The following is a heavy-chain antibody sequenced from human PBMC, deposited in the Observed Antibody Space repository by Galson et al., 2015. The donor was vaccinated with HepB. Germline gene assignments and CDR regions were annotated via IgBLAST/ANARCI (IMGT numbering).Heavy chain of an antibody. Sequence: SLRLSCAASGFTFRSYGMHWVRQAPGKGLEWVAVISYDGSIKYYADSVEGRFTISRDNSKNTLYLQMNSLRAEDMAVYYCAKSARITGTSWDLDYWGQGTLVTVSS. CDR2: ISYDGSIK. CDR1: GFTFRSYG. D-gene: IGHD1-7*01. V-gene: IGHV3-30*18. CDR3: AKSARITGTSWDLDY. J-gene: IGHJ4*02.